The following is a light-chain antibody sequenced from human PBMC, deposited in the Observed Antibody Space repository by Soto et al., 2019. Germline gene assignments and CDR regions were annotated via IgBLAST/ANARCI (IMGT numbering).Light chain of an antibody. V-gene: IGLV2-14*01. CDR2: DVS. J-gene: IGLJ2*01. CDR1: SSDVGGYNY. Sequence: QSALTQPASVYGSPGQSITISCTGTSSDVGGYNYVSWYQQHPGKAPKLMIYDVSNRPSGVSNRFSGSKSGNTASLTISGLQAEDEADYYFSSYTSSSTVVFGGGTQMTV. CDR3: SSYTSSSTVV.